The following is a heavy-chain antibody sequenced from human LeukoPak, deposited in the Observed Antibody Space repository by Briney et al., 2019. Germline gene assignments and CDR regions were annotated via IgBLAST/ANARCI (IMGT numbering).Heavy chain of an antibody. CDR3: ARDPKRFGELPSDY. D-gene: IGHD3-10*01. CDR2: ISYDGSNK. J-gene: IGHJ4*02. CDR1: GFTFSSYA. V-gene: IGHV3-30*04. Sequence: PGRSLRLSCAASGFTFSSYAMHWVRQAPGKGLEWVAVISYDGSNKYYADSVKGRFTISRDNSKNTLYLQMNSLRAEDTAVYYCARDPKRFGELPSDYWGQGTLVTVSS.